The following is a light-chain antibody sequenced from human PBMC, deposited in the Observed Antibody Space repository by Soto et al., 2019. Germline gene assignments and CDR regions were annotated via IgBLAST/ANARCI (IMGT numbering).Light chain of an antibody. CDR3: QQYGSSART. V-gene: IGKV3-20*01. J-gene: IGKJ1*01. Sequence: EIVLTQSPATLSLSPGERASLSCRASQPIASNVAWYQQRPGQPPRLLIYGASSRATGIPDRFSRSGSGTDFTLTISRLEPEDFAVYYCQQYGSSARTFGQWTKVDIK. CDR1: QPIASN. CDR2: GAS.